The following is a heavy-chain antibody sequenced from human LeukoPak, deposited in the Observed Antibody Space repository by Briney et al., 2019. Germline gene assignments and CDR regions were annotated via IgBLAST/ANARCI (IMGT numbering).Heavy chain of an antibody. J-gene: IGHJ6*02. V-gene: IGHV1-69*04. CDR2: IIPILGIA. D-gene: IGHD6-13*01. CDR1: GGTFSSYA. CDR3: ARGYSSSWYAMDA. Sequence: ASVKVSCKASGGTFSSYAISWVRQAPGQGLEWMGRIIPILGIANYAQKFQGRVTITADKSTSTAYMELSSLRSEDTAVYYCARGYSSSWYAMDAWSQGTTVTVSS.